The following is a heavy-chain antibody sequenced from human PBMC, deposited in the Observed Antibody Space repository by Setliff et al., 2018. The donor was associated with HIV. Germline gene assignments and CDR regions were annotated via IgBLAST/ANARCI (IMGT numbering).Heavy chain of an antibody. CDR3: ARSVVVVTVEWFDP. Sequence: ASETLSLTCAVSGGSISSSNWWSWVRQPPGKGLEWIGEIYHSGSTNYNPSLKSRVTISVDKSKNQFSLKLSSVTAADTAVYYCARSVVVVTVEWFDPWGQGTLVTVSS. D-gene: IGHD2-21*02. V-gene: IGHV4-4*02. J-gene: IGHJ5*02. CDR1: GGSISSSNW. CDR2: IYHSGST.